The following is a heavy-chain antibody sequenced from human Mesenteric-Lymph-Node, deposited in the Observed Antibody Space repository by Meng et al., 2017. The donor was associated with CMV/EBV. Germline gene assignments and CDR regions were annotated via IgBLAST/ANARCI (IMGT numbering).Heavy chain of an antibody. CDR3: ARRGNYDSDYSEY. CDR2: VHHSGTT. J-gene: IGHJ4*02. CDR1: VDSTSNSPYY. Sequence: LLRSGPGPLNLSGPRSSSCMCPVDSTSNSPYYWTWIRQPPGKGLEWIGSVHHSGTTYYNPSLKGRLTISVDTSANLFSLRLTTVTAADTATYYCARRGNYDSDYSEYWGQGTLVTVSS. D-gene: IGHD3-22*01. V-gene: IGHV4-39*01.